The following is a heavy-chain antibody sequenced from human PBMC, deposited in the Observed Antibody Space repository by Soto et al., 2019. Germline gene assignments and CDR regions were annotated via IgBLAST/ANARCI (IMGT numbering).Heavy chain of an antibody. V-gene: IGHV1-18*01. D-gene: IGHD3-16*01. CDR3: ARMGDVPYYDYGMDV. CDR1: GYTFSRSG. J-gene: IGHJ6*02. CDR2: INGYNGNT. Sequence: QVQLVQSGAEVKKPGASVKVSCKASGYTFSRSGISWVRQAPGQGLEWMGWINGYNGNTNYTQKRQGRITMTTETHTSTAYMELRSLRSDVTAVYYCARMGDVPYYDYGMDVWGQGTTVIVSS.